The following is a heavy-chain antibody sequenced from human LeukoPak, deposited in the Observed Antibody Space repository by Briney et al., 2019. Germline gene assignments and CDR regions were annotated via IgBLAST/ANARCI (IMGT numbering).Heavy chain of an antibody. D-gene: IGHD1-26*01. Sequence: GASVKVYCKASGYTFTGYYMHWVRQAPGQGLEWMGWINPNSGGTNYAQTFQGRVTMTRDTSISTAFLELSRLRSDDTAVYYCARGGKWSPYGMDVWGQGTTVTVSS. J-gene: IGHJ6*02. CDR1: GYTFTGYY. CDR3: ARGGKWSPYGMDV. CDR2: INPNSGGT. V-gene: IGHV1-2*02.